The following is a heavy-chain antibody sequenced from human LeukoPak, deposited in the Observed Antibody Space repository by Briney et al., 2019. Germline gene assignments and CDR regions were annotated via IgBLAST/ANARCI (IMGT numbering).Heavy chain of an antibody. CDR3: VREAGYCAPVCVKTNWFDP. CDR2: ISNGKT. J-gene: IGHJ5*02. D-gene: IGHD2-15*01. CDR1: GFPFSSHA. Sequence: GGSLRLSCVASGFPFSSHAMSWVRQPPGKGLEWVAAISNGKTYYADSVRGRFAISRDDSTNTVYLHMNSLRDEDTALYHCVREAGYCAPVCVKTNWFDPWGQGTLVTVSS. V-gene: IGHV3-23*01.